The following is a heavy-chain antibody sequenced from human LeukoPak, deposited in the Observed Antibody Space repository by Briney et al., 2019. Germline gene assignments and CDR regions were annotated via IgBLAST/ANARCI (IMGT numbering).Heavy chain of an antibody. CDR3: AGDFAPRGYGGYEGGAFDY. J-gene: IGHJ4*02. CDR2: ISAYNGNT. Sequence: ASVKVSCKASGYTFTSYGISWVRQAPGQGLEWMGWISAYNGNTNYAQKLQGRVTMTTDTSTSTAYMELRSLRSDDTAVYYCAGDFAPRGYGGYEGGAFDYWGQGPLVTVSS. CDR1: GYTFTSYG. D-gene: IGHD5-12*01. V-gene: IGHV1-18*01.